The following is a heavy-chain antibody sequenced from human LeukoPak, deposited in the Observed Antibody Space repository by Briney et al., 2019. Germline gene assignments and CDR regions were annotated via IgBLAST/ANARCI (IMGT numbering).Heavy chain of an antibody. CDR1: GLTFGDYL. D-gene: IGHD6-19*01. CDR3: SRGSGWLSVY. V-gene: IGHV3-49*03. Sequence: GGPLRLSFPASGLTFGDYLMSWFRQAPGKGLEWIGFISGGTTEYAASVKGRFTISRDDSTSIAYLQMNSLTTEDTAVYYCSRGSGWLSVYWGQGTLVTVSS. CDR2: ISGGTT. J-gene: IGHJ4*02.